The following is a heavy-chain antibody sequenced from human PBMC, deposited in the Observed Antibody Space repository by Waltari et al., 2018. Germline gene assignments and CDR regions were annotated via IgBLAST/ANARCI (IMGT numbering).Heavy chain of an antibody. CDR2: IWYDGSNK. D-gene: IGHD6-13*01. CDR3: AKESSSSRFDY. CDR1: GFTFSSYG. V-gene: IGHV3-30*18. J-gene: IGHJ4*02. Sequence: QVQLVESGGGVVQPGRSLRLSCAASGFTFSSYGMHWVRQAPGKGLEGVAVIWYDGSNKYYADSVKGRFTISRDNSKNTLYLQMNSLRAEDTAMYYCAKESSSSRFDYWGQGTLVTVSS.